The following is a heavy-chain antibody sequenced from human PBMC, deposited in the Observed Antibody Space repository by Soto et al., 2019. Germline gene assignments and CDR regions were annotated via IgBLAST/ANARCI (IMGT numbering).Heavy chain of an antibody. Sequence: QVQLVESRGGMVQPGRSLRLSCAASGFTFSNYGMHWVRQAPGKGLEWVAVISYHGSDEYYADSVKGRFTISRDNSKNTQYLHMDSLRAEDTAVYYCAKDHLRTTGTTVGYWGQGTLVTVSS. V-gene: IGHV3-30*18. CDR1: GFTFSNYG. CDR2: ISYHGSDE. J-gene: IGHJ4*02. D-gene: IGHD4-17*01. CDR3: AKDHLRTTGTTVGY.